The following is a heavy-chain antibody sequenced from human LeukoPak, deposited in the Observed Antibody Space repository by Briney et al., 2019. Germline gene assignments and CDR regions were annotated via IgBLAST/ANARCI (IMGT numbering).Heavy chain of an antibody. J-gene: IGHJ4*02. CDR1: GFTVSSNY. CDR3: ARAPVDSPTNYYFDY. V-gene: IGHV3-53*01. CDR2: IYSGGST. Sequence: GGSLRLSCAASGFTVSSNYMSWVRQAPGKGLEWVSVIYSGGSTYYADSVKGRFTISRDNSKNTLFLQMDSLRDGDTAVYYCARAPVDSPTNYYFDYWGQGTLVTVSS. D-gene: IGHD5-18*01.